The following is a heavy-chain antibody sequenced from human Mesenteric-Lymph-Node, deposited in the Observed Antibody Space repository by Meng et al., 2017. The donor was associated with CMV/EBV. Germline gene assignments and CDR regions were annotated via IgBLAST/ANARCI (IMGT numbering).Heavy chain of an antibody. Sequence: SVKVSCKASGGTFSNDGINWVRQAPGQGLEWMGRVVPIADIANYAQRFQGRVTITADKSTTTAYMELSSLTSEDTAVYYCARDLGAGTGTHYYYYAMDVWGQGTTVTVSS. V-gene: IGHV1-69*10. CDR1: GGTFSNDG. D-gene: IGHD1-14*01. CDR2: VVPIADIA. CDR3: ARDLGAGTGTHYYYYAMDV. J-gene: IGHJ6*02.